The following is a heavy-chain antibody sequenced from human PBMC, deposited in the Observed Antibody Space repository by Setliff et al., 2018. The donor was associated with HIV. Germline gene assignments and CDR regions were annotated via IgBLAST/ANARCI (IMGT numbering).Heavy chain of an antibody. V-gene: IGHV3-9*01. Sequence: GGSLRLSCAASGFIFDDYAMHWVRQPPGKGLEWVSGISWNSGNIYYADSVKGRFTISRDNAKNSLYLQMNSLRAEDTAVYYCARHGGYYYYYMDVWGKGTTVTVSS. CDR3: ARHGGYYYYYMDV. D-gene: IGHD3-16*01. J-gene: IGHJ6*03. CDR2: ISWNSGNI. CDR1: GFIFDDYA.